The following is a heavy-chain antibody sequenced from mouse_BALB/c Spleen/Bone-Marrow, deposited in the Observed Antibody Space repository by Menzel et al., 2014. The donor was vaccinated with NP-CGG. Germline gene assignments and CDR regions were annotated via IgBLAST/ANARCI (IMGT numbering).Heavy chain of an antibody. D-gene: IGHD4-1*01. V-gene: IGHV1-69*02. CDR1: GYTFTSYR. J-gene: IGHJ2*01. Sequence: VQLQQSGAELVKPGAPVKLSRKASGYTFTSYRMNWVKQRPGRGLEWIGRIDPSDSETHYNQKFKDKATLTVDKSSSAAYIQLSSLTSEDSAVYYCARNWVYFDYWGQGATLTVSS. CDR3: ARNWVYFDY. CDR2: IDPSDSET.